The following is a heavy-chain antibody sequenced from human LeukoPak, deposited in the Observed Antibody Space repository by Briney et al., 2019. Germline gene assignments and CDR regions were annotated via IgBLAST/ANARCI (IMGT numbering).Heavy chain of an antibody. Sequence: GGSLRLSCAASGITLSSYAMSWVRQARGQGLEWVSAINGDGGSTYYADSVKGRFTISRDNSKNTLYLQMNSLRAEDTAVYYCVWFGELSASHFDYWGQGTLVTVSS. CDR1: GITLSSYA. CDR3: VWFGELSASHFDY. D-gene: IGHD3-10*01. J-gene: IGHJ4*02. V-gene: IGHV3-23*01. CDR2: INGDGGST.